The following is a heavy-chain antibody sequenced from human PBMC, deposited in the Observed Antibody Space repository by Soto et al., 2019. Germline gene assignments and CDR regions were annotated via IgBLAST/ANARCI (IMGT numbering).Heavy chain of an antibody. J-gene: IGHJ6*02. CDR3: ARRPYYYGMDV. CDR2: INAGNGNT. Sequence: GXSVKVSCKASGYTFTSYGIHWVRQAPGQRLEWTGWINAGNGNTKYSEKFQGRVTITRDTSASTAYLELSSLRSEDTAVYYCARRPYYYGMDVWGQGTTVTVSS. CDR1: GYTFTSYG. V-gene: IGHV1-3*01.